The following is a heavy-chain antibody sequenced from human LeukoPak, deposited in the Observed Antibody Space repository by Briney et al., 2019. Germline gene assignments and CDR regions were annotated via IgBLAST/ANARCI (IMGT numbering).Heavy chain of an antibody. CDR3: ARGDLWGYMITFGGVPFDY. Sequence: SETLSLTCTVSGYSISSGYYWGWIRQPPGMGLDWIGSIFHSWSTYYNPSLKSRVTISVDTSKNQFSLNLSAVTAADTAVYYCARGDLWGYMITFGGVPFDYWGQGTLVTVSS. CDR2: IFHSWST. J-gene: IGHJ4*02. CDR1: GYSISSGYY. D-gene: IGHD3-16*01. V-gene: IGHV4-38-2*02.